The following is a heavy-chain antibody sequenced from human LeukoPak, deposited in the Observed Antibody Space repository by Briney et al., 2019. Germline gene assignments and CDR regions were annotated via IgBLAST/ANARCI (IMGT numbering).Heavy chain of an antibody. CDR1: GFTVSSYG. D-gene: IGHD3-10*01. V-gene: IGHV3-23*01. Sequence: GGSLRLSCAASGFTVSSYGMSWVRQAPGKGLEWVSSVSGGTTYYADSVKARFTIYRDNSKNIVSLQMNSFRAEDKAVYYCAKSVYGSGNYWGQGTLVTVSS. CDR3: AKSVYGSGNY. CDR2: VSGGTT. J-gene: IGHJ4*02.